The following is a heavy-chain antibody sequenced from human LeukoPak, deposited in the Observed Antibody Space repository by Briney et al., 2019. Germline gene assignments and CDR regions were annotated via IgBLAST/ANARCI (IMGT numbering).Heavy chain of an antibody. V-gene: IGHV4-30-4*02. CDR2: IYYSGST. Sequence: PSETLSLTCTVSSGSISSGDYYWSWIRQPPGKGLEWIGYIYYSGSTYQNPSLKSRITISVDTSKNQFSLKLSSVTAADTAVYYCARLYYYDSSGPHYDMDVWGKGITVTVSS. CDR1: SGSISSGDYY. CDR3: ARLYYYDSSGPHYDMDV. J-gene: IGHJ6*03. D-gene: IGHD3-22*01.